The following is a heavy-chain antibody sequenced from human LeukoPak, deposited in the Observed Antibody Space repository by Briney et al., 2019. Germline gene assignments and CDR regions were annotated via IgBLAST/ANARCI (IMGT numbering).Heavy chain of an antibody. CDR1: GGSISSSGYY. D-gene: IGHD3-10*01. Sequence: PSETLSLTCTVSGGSISSSGYYWGWVRQPPGKGLEWIGSIYYSGSTYYNPSLKSRVTISVDTSKNQFSLNLSSVTAADTAVYYCARLVGYYGSGSLDYWGQGTLVTVSS. CDR2: IYYSGST. V-gene: IGHV4-39*01. CDR3: ARLVGYYGSGSLDY. J-gene: IGHJ4*02.